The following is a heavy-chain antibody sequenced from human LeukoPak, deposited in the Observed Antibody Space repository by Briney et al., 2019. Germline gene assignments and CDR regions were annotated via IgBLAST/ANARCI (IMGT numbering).Heavy chain of an antibody. Sequence: GGSLRLSCAASRFTFSDHYMDWVRQAPGKGLEWVGRTRNKANSYTTEYAASVKGRLIISRDDSENSLYLQMNSLKTEDTAVYYCARAPTGTAIDYWGQGTLVTASS. CDR3: ARAPTGTAIDY. CDR1: RFTFSDHY. J-gene: IGHJ4*02. D-gene: IGHD1-1*01. V-gene: IGHV3-72*01. CDR2: TRNKANSYTT.